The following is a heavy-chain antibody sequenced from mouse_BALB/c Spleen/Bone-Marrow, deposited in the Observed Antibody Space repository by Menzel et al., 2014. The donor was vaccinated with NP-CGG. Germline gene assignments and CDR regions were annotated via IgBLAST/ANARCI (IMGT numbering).Heavy chain of an antibody. V-gene: IGHV5-6-3*01. CDR1: GFIFSSYG. J-gene: IGHJ2*01. CDR3: ARGNYGNNVDYFDY. CDR2: INSNGGST. Sequence: DVQLVESGGGLVQPGGSLKLSCVASGFIFSSYGMSWVRQTPDKRLELVASINSNGGSTYYPDSVKGRFTISRDNAKNTLSLQMNSLKAEDTAMYYCARGNYGNNVDYFDYWGQGTTLTVSS. D-gene: IGHD2-1*01.